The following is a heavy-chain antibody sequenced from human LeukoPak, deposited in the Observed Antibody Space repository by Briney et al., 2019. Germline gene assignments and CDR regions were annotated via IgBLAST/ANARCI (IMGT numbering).Heavy chain of an antibody. J-gene: IGHJ6*02. D-gene: IGHD1-26*01. Sequence: SGGSLRLSCAASGFTFSSYGMHWVRQAPGKGLEWVASIWYDASNKYHADSVKGRFTISRDNSKNTLYLRMNSLRAEDTAVYYCAKLGWWELPLEEDYYYGMDVWGQGTTVTVSS. CDR2: IWYDASNK. CDR1: GFTFSSYG. V-gene: IGHV3-30*02. CDR3: AKLGWWELPLEEDYYYGMDV.